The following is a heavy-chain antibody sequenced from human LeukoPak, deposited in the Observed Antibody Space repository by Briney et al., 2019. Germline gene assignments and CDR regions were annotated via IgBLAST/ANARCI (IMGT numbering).Heavy chain of an antibody. V-gene: IGHV1-2*02. J-gene: IGHJ4*02. CDR2: INPNSGGT. CDR1: GYTFTGYY. CDR3: ARDKFGISLRGEARRTLIAVAGIGVWDY. D-gene: IGHD6-19*01. Sequence: ASVKVSCKASGYTFTGYYMHWVRQAPGQGLEWMGWINPNSGGTNYAQKFQGRVTMTRDTSISTAYMELSRLRSDDTAVYYCARDKFGISLRGEARRTLIAVAGIGVWDYWGQGTLVTVSS.